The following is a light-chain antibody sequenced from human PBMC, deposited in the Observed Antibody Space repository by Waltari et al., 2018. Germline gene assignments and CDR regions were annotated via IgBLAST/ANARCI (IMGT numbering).Light chain of an antibody. CDR3: QQYYISPLT. J-gene: IGKJ4*01. CDR1: QSVFYSSNNKDS. CDR2: WAS. V-gene: IGKV4-1*01. Sequence: DIVMTQSPESLAVSLGERATINCRSSQSVFYSSNNKDSLAWYQQKPGQPPKLLIYWASTRESGVPDRCSGSGSGTAFTITISSLQAEDVAVYYCQQYYISPLTFGGGTKVEIK.